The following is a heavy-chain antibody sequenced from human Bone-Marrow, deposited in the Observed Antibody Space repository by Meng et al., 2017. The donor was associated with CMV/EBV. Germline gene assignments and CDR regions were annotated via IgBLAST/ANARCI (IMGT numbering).Heavy chain of an antibody. D-gene: IGHD2-2*01. V-gene: IGHV4-30-4*08. CDR1: GGSISSGDYY. CDR3: ARTYCSSTSCYGDYTMDV. J-gene: IGHJ6*02. Sequence: SETLSLTCTVFGGSISSGDYYWSWIRQPPGKGLEWIGYIYYSGSTYYNPSLKSRVTISVDTSKNQFSLKLSSVTAADTALYYCARTYCSSTSCYGDYTMDVWGQGTTVTVSS. CDR2: IYYSGST.